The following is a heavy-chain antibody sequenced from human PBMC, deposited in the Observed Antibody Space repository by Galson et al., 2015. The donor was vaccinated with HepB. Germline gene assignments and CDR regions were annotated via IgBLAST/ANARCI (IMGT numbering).Heavy chain of an antibody. D-gene: IGHD4-17*01. J-gene: IGHJ4*02. CDR2: ISAYNGNT. Sequence: SVKVSCKASDYTFTSYGISWVRQAPGQGLEWMGWISAYNGNTNYAQKLQGRVTMTTDTSTSTAYMELSSLRSEDTAVYYCARERTFSTVTSFDYWGQGTLVTVSS. CDR1: DYTFTSYG. V-gene: IGHV1-18*01. CDR3: ARERTFSTVTSFDY.